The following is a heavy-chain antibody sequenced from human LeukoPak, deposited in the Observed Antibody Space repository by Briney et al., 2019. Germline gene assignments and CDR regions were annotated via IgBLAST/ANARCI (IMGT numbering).Heavy chain of an antibody. V-gene: IGHV1-18*01. D-gene: IGHD5-18*01. CDR3: VRDLGVDTSMIFFDY. Sequence: GASVKVSCKASGYTFTSFGISWVRQAPGQGLEWMGWISAYNGNTKSAQKFQSRVIMTTDTSTNTAYMELRSLRSDDTAVFYCVRDLGVDTSMIFFDYWGQGTLVTVSS. CDR2: ISAYNGNT. CDR1: GYTFTSFG. J-gene: IGHJ4*02.